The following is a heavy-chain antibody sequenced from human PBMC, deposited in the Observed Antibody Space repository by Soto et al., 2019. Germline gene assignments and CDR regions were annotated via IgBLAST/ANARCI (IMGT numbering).Heavy chain of an antibody. V-gene: IGHV3-33*01. J-gene: IGHJ4*02. Sequence: QVQLVESGGGVVQPGRSLRLSCAASGFTFSSYGMHWVRQAPGKGLECVAVIWYDGSNKYYADSVKGRFTISRDNSKNPLYLQMNSLRAEDTAVYYCARDGDDGDYEYWGQGTLVTVSS. CDR1: GFTFSSYG. CDR3: ARDGDDGDYEY. CDR2: IWYDGSNK. D-gene: IGHD4-17*01.